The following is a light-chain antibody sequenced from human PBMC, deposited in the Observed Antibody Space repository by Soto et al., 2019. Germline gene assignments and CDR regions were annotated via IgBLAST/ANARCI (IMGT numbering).Light chain of an antibody. V-gene: IGKV2-28*01. J-gene: IGKJ1*01. Sequence: DIVMTQSPLSLPVTPGEPASISCRSSQSLLHSNGYNYLDWYLQKPGQSPQLLIYLVSNRASGVPDRFSGSGSGTDFTLKISRVEAEDFGVYYCMQALQTPWTFGQGTKVEIK. CDR2: LVS. CDR1: QSLLHSNGYNY. CDR3: MQALQTPWT.